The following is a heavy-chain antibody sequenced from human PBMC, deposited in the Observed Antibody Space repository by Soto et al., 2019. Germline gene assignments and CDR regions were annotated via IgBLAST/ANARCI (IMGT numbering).Heavy chain of an antibody. CDR1: GGSFSGYY. CDR3: ARAAQETRTYYYYMDV. J-gene: IGHJ6*03. CDR2: INHSGST. Sequence: SDTLCLTCAVYGGSFSGYYWSWIRQPPGKGLEWIGEINHSGSTNYNPSLKSRVTISVDTSKNQFSLKLSSVTAADTAVYYCARAAQETRTYYYYMDVWGKGTTVTVS. V-gene: IGHV4-34*01.